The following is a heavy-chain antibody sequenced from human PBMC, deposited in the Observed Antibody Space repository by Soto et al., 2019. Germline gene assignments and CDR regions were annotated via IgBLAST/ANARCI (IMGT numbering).Heavy chain of an antibody. Sequence: PGGALRLSCAASGFTFSSYSMNWVRQAPGKGLEWVSSISSSSSYIYYADSVKGRFTISRDNAKNSLYLQMNSLRAEDTAVYYCARDSEYSSGWYYFWGQGTLVTVSS. CDR3: ARDSEYSSGWYYF. V-gene: IGHV3-21*01. J-gene: IGHJ4*02. CDR1: GFTFSSYS. D-gene: IGHD6-19*01. CDR2: ISSSSSYI.